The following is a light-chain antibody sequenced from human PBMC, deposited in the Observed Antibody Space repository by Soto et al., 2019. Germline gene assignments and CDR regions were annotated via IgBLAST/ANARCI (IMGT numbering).Light chain of an antibody. Sequence: AIQMTQSPSSLSASVGERVTITCRASQGIGNDLGWYQQKPGKAPELLIYAASSLQSGVPSRFSGSVSGTDFTLTISSLQPEDSATYYCLQDYNYPRTFGQGTNVEVQ. V-gene: IGKV1-6*01. CDR1: QGIGND. J-gene: IGKJ1*01. CDR2: AAS. CDR3: LQDYNYPRT.